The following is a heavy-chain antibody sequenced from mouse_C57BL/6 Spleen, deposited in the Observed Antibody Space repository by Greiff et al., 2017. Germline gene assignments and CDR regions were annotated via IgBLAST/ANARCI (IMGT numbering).Heavy chain of an antibody. V-gene: IGHV1-62-2*01. Sequence: QVQLKQSGAELVKPGASVKLSCKASGYTFTGYTIHRVKQRSGQGLEWIGCFYPGGGSIKYNEKFKDKATLTADKSSSTVYMQLSRLTSEDSAVFFCARQEYLPWTVYYFDHWGQGTTPTVPS. CDR1: GYTFTGYT. D-gene: IGHD5-1*01. CDR2: FYPGGGSI. J-gene: IGHJ2*01. CDR3: ARQEYLPWTVYYFDH.